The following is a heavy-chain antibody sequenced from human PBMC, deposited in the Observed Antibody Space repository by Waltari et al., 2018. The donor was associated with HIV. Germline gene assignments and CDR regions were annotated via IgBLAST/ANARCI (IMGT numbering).Heavy chain of an antibody. CDR1: GGSFSGYY. V-gene: IGHV4-34*01. Sequence: QVQLQQWGAGLLKPSETLSLTCAVYGGSFSGYYCSWFRQPPGKGLEWIGEINHSGTTNYNPSLKSRVTISVDTSKNQFSLKLSSVTAADTAVYYCATSYYGTNSGALWGRGTLVTVSS. CDR3: ATSYYGTNSGAL. CDR2: INHSGTT. D-gene: IGHD4-17*01. J-gene: IGHJ2*01.